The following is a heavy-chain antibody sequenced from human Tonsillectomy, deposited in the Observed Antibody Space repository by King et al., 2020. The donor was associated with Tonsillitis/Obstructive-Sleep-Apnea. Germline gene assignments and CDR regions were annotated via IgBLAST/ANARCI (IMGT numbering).Heavy chain of an antibody. CDR2: IWYDGSNK. J-gene: IGHJ4*02. D-gene: IGHD3-3*01. V-gene: IGHV3-33*01. CDR1: GFTFSSYG. Sequence: QLVQSGGGVVQPGRSLRLSCAASGFTFSSYGMHWVRQAPGKGLEWGAVIWYDGSNKYYADSVKGRFTISRDNSKNTLYLQMISLRAEDTAVYYCARVDTIFGVVILFDYWGQGTLVTVSS. CDR3: ARVDTIFGVVILFDY.